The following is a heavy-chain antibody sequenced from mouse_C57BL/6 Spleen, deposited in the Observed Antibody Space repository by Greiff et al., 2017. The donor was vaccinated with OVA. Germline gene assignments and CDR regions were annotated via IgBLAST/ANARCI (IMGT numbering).Heavy chain of an antibody. CDR2: IRSKSNNYAT. J-gene: IGHJ4*01. V-gene: IGHV10-1*01. Sequence: EVKLVESGGGLVQPKGSLKLSCAASGFSFNTYALNWVRQAPGKGLEWVARIRSKSNNYATYYADSVKDRFTISRDDSESMLYLQMNNLKTEDTAMYYCVRMMVTTLYYYARDYWGQGTSVTVSS. CDR1: GFSFNTYA. D-gene: IGHD2-3*01. CDR3: VRMMVTTLYYYARDY.